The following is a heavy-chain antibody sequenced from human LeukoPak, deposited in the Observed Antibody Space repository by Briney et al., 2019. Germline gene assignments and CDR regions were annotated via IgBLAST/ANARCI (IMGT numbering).Heavy chain of an antibody. V-gene: IGHV4-38-2*02. CDR2: IYHSGST. J-gene: IGHJ4*02. Sequence: PSETLSLTCTVSGYSISSGYYWGWIRQPPGKGLGWIGSIYHSGSTYYNPSLKSRVTISVDTSKNQFSLKLSSVTAADTAVYYCATAELMTTVTPPRYWGQGTLVTVSS. CDR1: GYSISSGYY. CDR3: ATAELMTTVTPPRY. D-gene: IGHD4-17*01.